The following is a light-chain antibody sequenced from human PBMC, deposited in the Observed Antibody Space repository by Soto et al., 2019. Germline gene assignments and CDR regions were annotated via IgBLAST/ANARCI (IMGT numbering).Light chain of an antibody. V-gene: IGLV2-14*01. Sequence: QSALTQPASVSGSPGQSIAISCTGSSSDVGIYNYVSWYQQHPGKVPKLIIYEVTNRPSGVSNRFSGSKSGNTASLTISGLQAEDEADYYCSSYTTSSTRVFGTGTKVIVL. CDR3: SSYTTSSTRV. CDR2: EVT. CDR1: SSDVGIYNY. J-gene: IGLJ1*01.